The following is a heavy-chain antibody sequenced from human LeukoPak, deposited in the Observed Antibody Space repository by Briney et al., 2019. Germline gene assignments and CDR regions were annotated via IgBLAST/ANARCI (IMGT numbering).Heavy chain of an antibody. CDR1: GGSINSYY. V-gene: IGHV4-4*07. Sequence: PSETLSLICTVSGGSINSYYWNWIRQPPGKRLEWIGHIFTRGSTKYNPSLKSRVTMSIDTSKNQFSLNLYSVTAADTAVYYCATNYTAVSAFDSWGQGTLVTVSS. CDR3: ATNYTAVSAFDS. CDR2: IFTRGST. D-gene: IGHD6-19*01. J-gene: IGHJ4*02.